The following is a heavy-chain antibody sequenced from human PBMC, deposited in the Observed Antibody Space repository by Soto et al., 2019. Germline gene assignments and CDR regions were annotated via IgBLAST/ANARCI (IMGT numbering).Heavy chain of an antibody. CDR1: GFRFINFG. V-gene: IGHV3-21*01. CDR3: ESDILSGGAYPDS. D-gene: IGHD3-10*01. J-gene: IGHJ5*01. Sequence: PXESLRLACSASGFRFINFGMRWVRQAPGKGLEWIATISGRGSSSYYAGSVKGRFTISRDNAKNSLFLQMNSLRADDTAVYYCESDILSGGAYPDSWGQGTKVTVSS. CDR2: ISGRGSSS.